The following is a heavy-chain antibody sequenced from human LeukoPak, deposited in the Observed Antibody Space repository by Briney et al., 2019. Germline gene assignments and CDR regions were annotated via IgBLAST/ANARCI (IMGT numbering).Heavy chain of an antibody. CDR1: GCTFSSYA. Sequence: GAAVKVSFKASGCTFSSYAISWVRQAPAQGLEWMGVIIPIFGTANYAKKFHGRVTITADKSTSTAYMELRSLRSEATDVYYCARDRVGYCSSTSWYQLDCWGEGTLVSVCS. CDR2: IIPIFGTA. J-gene: IGHJ4*02. V-gene: IGHV1-69*06. D-gene: IGHD2-2*01. CDR3: ARDRVGYCSSTSWYQLDC.